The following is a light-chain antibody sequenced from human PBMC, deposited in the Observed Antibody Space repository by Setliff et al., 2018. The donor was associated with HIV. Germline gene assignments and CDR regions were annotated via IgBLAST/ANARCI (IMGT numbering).Light chain of an antibody. V-gene: IGLV2-14*03. J-gene: IGLJ3*02. Sequence: QSALTQPASVSGSPGQSITISCTGSSSDGGGYNYVSWYRQHPGKAPKLMIYDVSQRPSGVSDRFSGSKSGITASLTISGLQPEDESDYYCSSYTASSTLVFGGGTKVTVL. CDR1: SSDGGGYNY. CDR2: DVS. CDR3: SSYTASSTLV.